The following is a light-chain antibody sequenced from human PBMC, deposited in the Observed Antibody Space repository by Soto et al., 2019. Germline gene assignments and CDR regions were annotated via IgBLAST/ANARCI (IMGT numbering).Light chain of an antibody. CDR1: SGHSSYI. CDR3: ETWDSNIRV. CDR2: LEGSGSY. V-gene: IGLV4-60*02. Sequence: QPVLTQSSSASASLGSSVKLTCTLSSGHSSYIIAWHQQQPGKAPRYLMKLEGSGSYNKGSGVPDRFSGSSSGADRYLTISNHQFEDEADYYCETWDSNIRVFGGGSKLTVL. J-gene: IGLJ3*02.